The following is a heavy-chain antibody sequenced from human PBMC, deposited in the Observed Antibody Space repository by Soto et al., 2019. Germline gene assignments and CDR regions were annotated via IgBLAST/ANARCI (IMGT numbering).Heavy chain of an antibody. J-gene: IGHJ3*02. CDR1: GFSLSTHGMG. D-gene: IGHD3-22*01. CDR3: ARIGTVVYDSKQRHHGFAI. Sequence: SGPTLVNPTQTLTLTCTFSGFSLSTHGMGVGWIRQPPGKALEWLGIIYWDDDKRYSPSLKSRLTITKDTSKNQVVLTMNNMDRVDTATYFCARIGTVVYDSKQRHHGFAIWRQGTMFRASS. V-gene: IGHV2-5*02. CDR2: IYWDDDK.